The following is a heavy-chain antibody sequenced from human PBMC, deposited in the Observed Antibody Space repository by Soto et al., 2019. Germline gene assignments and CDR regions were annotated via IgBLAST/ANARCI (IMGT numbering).Heavy chain of an antibody. Sequence: GGSLRLSCAASGFTFSSYAMSWVRQAPGKGLEWVSAISGSGGSTYYADSVKGRFTISRDNSKNTLYLQMNSLRAEDTAVYYCAKAWRFGELLYQPIDYWGQGTLVPVSS. CDR3: AKAWRFGELLYQPIDY. CDR1: GFTFSSYA. V-gene: IGHV3-23*01. CDR2: ISGSGGST. D-gene: IGHD3-10*01. J-gene: IGHJ4*02.